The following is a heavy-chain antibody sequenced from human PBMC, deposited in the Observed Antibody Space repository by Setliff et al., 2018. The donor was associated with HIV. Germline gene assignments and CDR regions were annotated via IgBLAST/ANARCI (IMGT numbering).Heavy chain of an antibody. Sequence: ASVKVSCKASGYSFINHAMHWVRQAPGQRLEWMGWINVGSGKTQYSQEFQGRVTITRDASATTAYMELSSLTSADMAVYYCARDGCSGQRCYLFNWFDPWGQGTLVTAPQ. CDR3: ARDGCSGQRCYLFNWFDP. CDR1: GYSFINHA. D-gene: IGHD2-15*01. CDR2: INVGSGKT. V-gene: IGHV1-3*03. J-gene: IGHJ5*02.